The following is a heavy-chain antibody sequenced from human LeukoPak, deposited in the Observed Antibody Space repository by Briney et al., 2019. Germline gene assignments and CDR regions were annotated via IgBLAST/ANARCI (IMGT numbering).Heavy chain of an antibody. J-gene: IGHJ6*02. V-gene: IGHV4-31*03. CDR3: ARERRELDTLKGTYYYGMDV. D-gene: IGHD3-10*01. CDR2: TYYSGST. Sequence: PSESLSLTCTVSGVSISRGGYYWSWIRQHPRKSPEWVGYTYYSGSTYYNPSLKRRVTISVDTSKNKFSLKLSSVTDADTAVYYCARERRELDTLKGTYYYGMDVWGQGTTVTVSS. CDR1: GVSISRGGYY.